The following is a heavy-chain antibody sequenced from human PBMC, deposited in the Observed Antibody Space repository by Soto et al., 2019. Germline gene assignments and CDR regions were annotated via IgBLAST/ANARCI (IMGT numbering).Heavy chain of an antibody. Sequence: SVKVSCKASGGTFSSYTISWVRQAPGQGLEWMGRIIPIVDIATYAQKFQGRVTITADESTSTAYMELRSLKSDDTAVYYCAKISKWLLPLDFDFWGQGTLVTVSS. V-gene: IGHV1-69*02. CDR1: GGTFSSYT. CDR2: IIPIVDIA. CDR3: AKISKWLLPLDFDF. D-gene: IGHD3-22*01. J-gene: IGHJ4*02.